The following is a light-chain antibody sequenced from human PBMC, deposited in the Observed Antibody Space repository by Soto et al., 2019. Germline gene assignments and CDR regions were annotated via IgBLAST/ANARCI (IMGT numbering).Light chain of an antibody. CDR2: EVA. CDR1: STDPATYDL. V-gene: IGLV2-14*02. Sequence: QSALTQPASVSGSPGQSITISCTGTSTDPATYDLVSWYQQHPGKAPQLIIYEVAKRPSGVSARFSGSQSGDTASLTISGLQSEDEGDYYCSAYTARSTLVFGGGTKLTVL. CDR3: SAYTARSTLV. J-gene: IGLJ3*02.